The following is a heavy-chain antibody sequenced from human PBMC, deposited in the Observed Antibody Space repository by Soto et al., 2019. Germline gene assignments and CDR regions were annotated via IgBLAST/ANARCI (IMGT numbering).Heavy chain of an antibody. D-gene: IGHD2-15*01. CDR2: IIPILGIA. Sequence: QVQLVQSGAEVKKPGSSVKVSCKASGGTFSSYTISWARQAPGQGLEWMGRIIPILGIANYAQKFQGRVTITADKSTSTAYMELSSLRSEDTAVYYCARDPGYCSGGSCYPGGYWGQGTLVTVSS. CDR3: ARDPGYCSGGSCYPGGY. J-gene: IGHJ4*02. CDR1: GGTFSSYT. V-gene: IGHV1-69*08.